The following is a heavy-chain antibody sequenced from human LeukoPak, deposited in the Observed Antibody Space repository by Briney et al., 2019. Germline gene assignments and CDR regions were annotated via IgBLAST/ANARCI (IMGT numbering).Heavy chain of an antibody. J-gene: IGHJ3*02. CDR2: INPNSGGT. Sequence: GASLKVSCKASGYTFTSYYMHWVRQAPGQGLEWMGWINPNSGGTNYAQKFQGRVTMTRDTSISTAYMELSRLRSDDTAVYYCARDCSSTSPGAFDIWGQGTMVTVSS. D-gene: IGHD2-2*01. V-gene: IGHV1-2*02. CDR1: GYTFTSYY. CDR3: ARDCSSTSPGAFDI.